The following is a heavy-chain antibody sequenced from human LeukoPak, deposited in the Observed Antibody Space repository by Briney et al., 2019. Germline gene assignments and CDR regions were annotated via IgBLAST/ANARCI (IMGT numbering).Heavy chain of an antibody. J-gene: IGHJ4*02. V-gene: IGHV3-48*03. CDR1: GFTFSSYE. CDR2: ISSTGGTI. Sequence: GGSLRLSCAASGFTFSSYEMNWVRQAPGKGLEWVSYISSTGGTIYYADSVKGRFTISRDNAKNSLYLQMNSLKAEDTAVYYCARGTYISGWYPDYWGQGTRVTVSS. D-gene: IGHD6-19*01. CDR3: ARGTYISGWYPDY.